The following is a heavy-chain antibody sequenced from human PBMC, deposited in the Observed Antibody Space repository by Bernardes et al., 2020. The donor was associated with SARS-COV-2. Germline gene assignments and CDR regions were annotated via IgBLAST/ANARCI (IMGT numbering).Heavy chain of an antibody. CDR2: ISSSGSTI. CDR1: GFTFSSYE. CDR3: APEYDSSGPPTHAFDI. Sequence: SLRLSCAASGFTFSSYEMNWVRQAPGKGLEWVSYISSSGSTIYYADSVKGRFTISRDNAKNSLYLQMNSLRAEDTAVYYCAPEYDSSGPPTHAFDIWGQGTMVTVSS. D-gene: IGHD3-22*01. J-gene: IGHJ3*02. V-gene: IGHV3-48*03.